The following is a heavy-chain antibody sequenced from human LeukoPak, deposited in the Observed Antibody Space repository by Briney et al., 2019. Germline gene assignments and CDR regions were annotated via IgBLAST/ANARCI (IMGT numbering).Heavy chain of an antibody. CDR1: GDSISSSPYY. CDR3: ARGIGSGYTDD. D-gene: IGHD3-22*01. Sequence: SETLSLTCTVSGDSISSSPYYWTWIRQPPGGGLEWIGYVYYSGTTNYNPSLKSRVTISVDTSKNHFSLKLTSVTAADTAVYYCARGIGSGYTDDWGHGTLVTVSS. V-gene: IGHV4-61*03. J-gene: IGHJ4*01. CDR2: VYYSGTT.